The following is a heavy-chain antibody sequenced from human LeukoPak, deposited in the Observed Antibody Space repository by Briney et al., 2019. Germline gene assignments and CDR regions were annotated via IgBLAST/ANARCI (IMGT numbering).Heavy chain of an antibody. D-gene: IGHD3-9*01. CDR1: GYTLIGYY. J-gene: IGHJ6*03. CDR3: ARSGGRDILTGCYYYYMEV. Sequence: SVKDSCKASGYTLIGYYMHWVRQAAGQGLAWMGWINPNSGGSNFAQKFQGRVTMTRGTSISTAYMELSRLRSDNTAVDCCARSGGRDILTGCYYYYMEVGGKGTTVSVS. CDR2: INPNSGGS. V-gene: IGHV1-2*02.